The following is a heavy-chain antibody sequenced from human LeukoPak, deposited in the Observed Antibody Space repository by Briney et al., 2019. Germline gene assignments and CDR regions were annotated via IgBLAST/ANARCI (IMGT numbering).Heavy chain of an antibody. Sequence: PSETLSLTCTVSGGSISSGGYYWSWVRQAPGKGLEWVANIKRDGGDKYYVDSVKGRFSISRDNAKNSLYLHMNSLRAEDTAVYYCARGDEYTTSPWGQGTLVTVSS. CDR1: GGSISSGGYY. CDR3: ARGDEYTTSP. V-gene: IGHV3-7*05. CDR2: IKRDGGDK. D-gene: IGHD2-2*02. J-gene: IGHJ4*02.